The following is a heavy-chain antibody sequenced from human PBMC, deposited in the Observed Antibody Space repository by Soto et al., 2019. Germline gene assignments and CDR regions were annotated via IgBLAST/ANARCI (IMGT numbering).Heavy chain of an antibody. CDR1: GFTFSSYS. V-gene: IGHV3-48*02. J-gene: IGHJ3*02. Sequence: GGSLRLSCAASGFTFSSYSMNWVRQAPGKGLEWVSYISSSSSTIYYADSVKGRFTISRDNAKNSLYLQMNSLRDEDTAVYYCARDWDLEYYYDSSVQGFDIWGQGTMVTVSS. CDR2: ISSSSSTI. D-gene: IGHD3-22*01. CDR3: ARDWDLEYYYDSSVQGFDI.